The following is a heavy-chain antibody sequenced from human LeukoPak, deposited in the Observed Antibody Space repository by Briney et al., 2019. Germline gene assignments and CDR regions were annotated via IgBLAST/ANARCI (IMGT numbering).Heavy chain of an antibody. V-gene: IGHV3-30*18. Sequence: GGSLRLSCAASGVSFSSYGIHWVRQAPGKGLEWVAVISYDGSNKYYADSVKGRFTISRDNSKNTLYLQMNGLRAEDTAVYYCAKYSSGWFNAFDIWGQGTMVTVSS. CDR1: GVSFSSYG. CDR2: ISYDGSNK. CDR3: AKYSSGWFNAFDI. J-gene: IGHJ3*02. D-gene: IGHD6-19*01.